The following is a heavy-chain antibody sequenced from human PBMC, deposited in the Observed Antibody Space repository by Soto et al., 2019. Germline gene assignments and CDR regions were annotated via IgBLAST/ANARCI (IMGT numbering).Heavy chain of an antibody. CDR3: AKGESEQLWFRYYYYGMDV. CDR1: GFTFSSYG. CDR2: ISYDGSNK. Sequence: GGSLRLSCAASGFTFSSYGMHWVRQAPGKGLEWVAVISYDGSNKYYADSVKGRFTISRDNSKNTLYLQMNSLRAEDTAVYYCAKGESEQLWFRYYYYGMDVWGQGTTVTVSS. D-gene: IGHD5-18*01. V-gene: IGHV3-30*18. J-gene: IGHJ6*02.